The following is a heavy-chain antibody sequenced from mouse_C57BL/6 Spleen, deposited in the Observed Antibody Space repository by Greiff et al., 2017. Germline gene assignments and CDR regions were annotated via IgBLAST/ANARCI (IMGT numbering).Heavy chain of an antibody. D-gene: IGHD3-3*01. Sequence: QVQLQQSGAELVQPGASVKVSCKASGYTFTSYWMHWVKQRPGQGLEWIGRIHPSDSDTNYNQKFKGKATLTVDKSSSTAYMQRSSLTSEDSGVYSCAISRATRRGCDYWGQGTSLTVSS. V-gene: IGHV1-74*01. CDR3: AISRATRRGCDY. CDR2: IHPSDSDT. J-gene: IGHJ2*02. CDR1: GYTFTSYW.